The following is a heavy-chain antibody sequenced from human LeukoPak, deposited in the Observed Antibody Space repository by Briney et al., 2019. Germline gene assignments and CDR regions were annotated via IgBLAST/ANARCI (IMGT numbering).Heavy chain of an antibody. V-gene: IGHV4-31*03. CDR1: GGSISSGGYY. J-gene: IGHJ5*02. CDR2: IYYSGST. Sequence: SETLSLTCTVSGGSISSGGYYWSWIRQHPGKGLEWIGYIYYSGSTYYNPSLKSRVTISVDTSKNQFSLKLSSVTAAGTAVYYCARFNYIGWFDPWGQGTLVTVSS. CDR3: ARFNYIGWFDP. D-gene: IGHD1-7*01.